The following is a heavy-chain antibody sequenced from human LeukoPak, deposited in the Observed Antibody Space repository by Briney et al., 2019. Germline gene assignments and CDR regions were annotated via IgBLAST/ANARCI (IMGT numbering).Heavy chain of an antibody. J-gene: IGHJ4*02. CDR2: ISGSGGST. V-gene: IGHV3-23*01. Sequence: GGSLRLSCAASGFTFSSYAMSWVRQAPGKGLEWVSAISGSGGSTYYADSVKGRFTISRDNSKNTLYLQMNSLRAEDTAVYYCAKGYYYDSSGYYPLGPFDYWGQGTLVTVSS. CDR3: AKGYYYDSSGYYPLGPFDY. CDR1: GFTFSSYA. D-gene: IGHD3-22*01.